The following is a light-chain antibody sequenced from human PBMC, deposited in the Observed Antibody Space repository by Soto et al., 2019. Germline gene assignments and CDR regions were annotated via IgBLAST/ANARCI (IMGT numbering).Light chain of an antibody. CDR2: GRS. Sequence: EIARTQAPAALSVSPREIAVLSCRASRSVSTNSTWYQQKPGQAPRLLLYGRSTRATGVPDRFSGSGSGTEFTLNISSVEAEDFALYFCQQANNRPPYTFGQGTQLDIK. J-gene: IGKJ5*01. V-gene: IGKV3-15*01. CDR1: RSVSTN. CDR3: QQANNRPPYT.